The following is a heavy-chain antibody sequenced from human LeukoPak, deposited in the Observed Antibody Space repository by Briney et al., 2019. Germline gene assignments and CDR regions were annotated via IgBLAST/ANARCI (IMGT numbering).Heavy chain of an antibody. D-gene: IGHD3-10*01. CDR2: ISYDGSIT. V-gene: IGHV3-30*18. J-gene: IGHJ6*02. CDR1: EFTFSSYG. CDR3: AKDNGYYGSESYGMDV. Sequence: GGSLRLSCAASEFTFSSYGMHWVRQAPGKGLEWVTFISYDGSITYYADSVKGRFTISRDNFRNTLYLQMNSLRPEDTGVYYCAKDNGYYGSESYGMDVWGQGTTVTVSS.